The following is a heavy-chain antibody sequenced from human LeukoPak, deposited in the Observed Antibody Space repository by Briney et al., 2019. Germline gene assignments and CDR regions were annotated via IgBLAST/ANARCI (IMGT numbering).Heavy chain of an antibody. J-gene: IGHJ6*04. Sequence: SQTLSLTCAISGDSVSSGSADWNWIRQSPSRGLEWLGRTYYRSKWYHDYALFLQSRIIISPDTSNNQISLQLSSVTPEDTAVYYCARVLVSYAMDVWGTGTTVTVS. CDR2: TYYRSKWYH. D-gene: IGHD2-8*02. CDR1: GDSVSSGSAD. CDR3: ARVLVSYAMDV. V-gene: IGHV6-1*01.